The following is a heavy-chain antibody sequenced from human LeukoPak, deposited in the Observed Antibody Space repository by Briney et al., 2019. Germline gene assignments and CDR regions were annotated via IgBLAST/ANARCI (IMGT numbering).Heavy chain of an antibody. D-gene: IGHD2-2*01. CDR2: ISSSSSYI. V-gene: IGHV3-21*01. Sequence: PGGSLRLSCAASGFTFSSYSMNWVRQAPGKGLEWVSSISSSSSYIYYADSVKGRFTISRDNAKNSLYLQMNSLRAEDTAVYYCAREYCSSTSCYDGPLDYWGQGTLVTVSS. CDR1: GFTFSSYS. J-gene: IGHJ4*02. CDR3: AREYCSSTSCYDGPLDY.